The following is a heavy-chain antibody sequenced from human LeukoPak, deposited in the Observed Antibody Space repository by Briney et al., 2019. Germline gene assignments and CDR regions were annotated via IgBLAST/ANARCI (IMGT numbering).Heavy chain of an antibody. D-gene: IGHD6-19*01. J-gene: IGHJ4*02. CDR2: VGVSGDT. CDR1: GFTFRSYD. CDR3: VRGGIQVSGIDEIDY. V-gene: IGHV3-13*01. Sequence: GGSLRLSCAASGFTFRSYDMHWVRQVTGKGLEWVSAVGVSGDTYYAGSVKGRFTISRENAKNSLYLQMNSLTAGDTAVYYCVRGGIQVSGIDEIDYWGQGTLVTVSS.